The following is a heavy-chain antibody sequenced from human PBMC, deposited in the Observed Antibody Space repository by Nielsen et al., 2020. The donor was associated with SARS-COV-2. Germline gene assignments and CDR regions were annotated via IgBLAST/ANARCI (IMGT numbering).Heavy chain of an antibody. V-gene: IGHV3-7*01. Sequence: SCAASGFSFSSHWMSWVRQVPGKGLEWVADIDPDGSDKVYVDSVKGRFTISRDNAKKSMSLQMNNLRVEDTAVYYCARYWSRAFDVWGQGTKVTVSS. D-gene: IGHD2-8*02. J-gene: IGHJ3*01. CDR3: ARYWSRAFDV. CDR2: IDPDGSDK. CDR1: GFSFSSHW.